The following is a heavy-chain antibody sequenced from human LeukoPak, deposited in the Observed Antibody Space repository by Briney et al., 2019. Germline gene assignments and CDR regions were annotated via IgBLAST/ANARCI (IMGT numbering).Heavy chain of an antibody. Sequence: GSVKVSCKASGYTFTSYYMHWVRQAPGQGLEWMGIITPSGGSTSYAQKFQGRVTMTRDTSTSTVYMELSSLRPEDTAVYYCAREPRSRYYYDSSGYRDYWGQGTLVTVSS. CDR1: GYTFTSYY. CDR3: AREPRSRYYYDSSGYRDY. CDR2: ITPSGGST. J-gene: IGHJ4*02. V-gene: IGHV1-46*01. D-gene: IGHD3-22*01.